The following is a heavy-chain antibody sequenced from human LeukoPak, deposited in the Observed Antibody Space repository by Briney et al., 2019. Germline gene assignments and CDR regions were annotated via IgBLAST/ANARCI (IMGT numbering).Heavy chain of an antibody. CDR3: ARDRRYSGSFYVRWGQFFDY. CDR1: GFTFSDYN. D-gene: IGHD1-26*01. Sequence: GGSLRLSCAASGFTFSDYNMNWVRQSPGKGLEWVSYISSSSSTIYYADSVKGRFTISRDNAKNSLYLQMNSLRAEDTAVYYCARDRRYSGSFYVRWGQFFDYCGQGTLVTVSS. V-gene: IGHV3-48*01. J-gene: IGHJ4*02. CDR2: ISSSSSTI.